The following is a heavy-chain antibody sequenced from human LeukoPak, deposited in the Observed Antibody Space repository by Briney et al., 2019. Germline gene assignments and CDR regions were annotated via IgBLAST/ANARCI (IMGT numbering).Heavy chain of an antibody. D-gene: IGHD2-15*01. V-gene: IGHV3-49*03. Sequence: PGGSLRLSCTASGFTFGDYAMSWFRQAPGKGLEWVGFIRSKAYGGTTEYAASVKGSFTISGDDSKSIAYLQMNSLKTEDTAVYYCTRDLYPDAFDIWGQGTMVTVSS. J-gene: IGHJ3*02. CDR1: GFTFGDYA. CDR2: IRSKAYGGTT. CDR3: TRDLYPDAFDI.